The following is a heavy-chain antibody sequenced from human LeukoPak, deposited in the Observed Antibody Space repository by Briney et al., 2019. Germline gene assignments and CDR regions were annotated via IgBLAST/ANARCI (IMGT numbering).Heavy chain of an antibody. CDR2: IYYSGST. CDR3: AREGYCSSTSCSASPYFDY. CDR1: GGSISSSSYY. J-gene: IGHJ4*02. Sequence: SETLSLTCTVSGGSISSSSYYWGWIRQPPGKGLEWIGSIYYSGSTYYNPSLKSRVTISVDTSKNQFSLKLSSVTAADTAVYYCAREGYCSSTSCSASPYFDYWGQGTLVTVSS. V-gene: IGHV4-39*07. D-gene: IGHD2-2*01.